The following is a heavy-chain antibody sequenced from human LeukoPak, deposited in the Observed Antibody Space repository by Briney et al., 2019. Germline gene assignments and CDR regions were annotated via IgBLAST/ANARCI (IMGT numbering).Heavy chain of an antibody. J-gene: IGHJ4*02. CDR3: ARGRPVVNYFDY. V-gene: IGHV3-23*01. CDR1: GFTFSSYA. CDR2: ISGSGGST. D-gene: IGHD2-15*01. Sequence: QAGGSLRLSCAASGFTFSSYAMSWVRQAPGKGLEWVSAISGSGGSTYYADSVKGRFTISRDSATNSLYLQINSLRDEDTAVYYCARGRPVVNYFDYWGQGTLVTVSS.